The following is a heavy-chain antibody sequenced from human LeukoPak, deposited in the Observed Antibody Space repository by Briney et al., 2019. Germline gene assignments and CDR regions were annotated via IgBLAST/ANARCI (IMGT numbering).Heavy chain of an antibody. J-gene: IGHJ4*02. CDR1: GYSISSGYY. Sequence: SETLSLTCTVSGYSISSGYYWGWIRQPPGKGRGWIGTIYHSGSTYYNPSLKSRVTISVDTSKNQFSLKLTSVTAADTAVYYCARVRGYCSSTICYRYYFDYWGQGTLVTVSS. V-gene: IGHV4-38-2*02. CDR3: ARVRGYCSSTICYRYYFDY. CDR2: IYHSGST. D-gene: IGHD2-2*01.